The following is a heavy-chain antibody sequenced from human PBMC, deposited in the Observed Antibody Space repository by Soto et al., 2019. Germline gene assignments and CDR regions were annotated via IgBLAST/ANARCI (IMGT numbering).Heavy chain of an antibody. CDR2: IYYSGST. CDR1: GCPLNSSIFY. J-gene: IGHJ5*02. Sequence: SGTPFLTSTVSGCPLNSSIFYWGWVPPPPGKGLEWIGYIYYSGSTNYNPSLKSRVTISVDTSKNQFSLKLSSVTAADTAVYYCARHTPNIDSDNWFDPWGQGTLVTVSS. CDR3: ARHTPNIDSDNWFDP. D-gene: IGHD3-9*01. V-gene: IGHV4-61*05.